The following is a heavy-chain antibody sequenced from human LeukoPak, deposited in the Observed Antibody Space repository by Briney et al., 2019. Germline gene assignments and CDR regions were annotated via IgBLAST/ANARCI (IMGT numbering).Heavy chain of an antibody. D-gene: IGHD2-21*02. J-gene: IGHJ4*02. Sequence: GASVKVSCKASGGTFSSYAISWVRQAPGQGLEWMGRIIPIFGIANYAQKFQGRVTITADKSTSTAYMELSSLRSEDTAVYYCARVGKYCGGDCYSWFGYWGQGTLVTVSS. CDR3: ARVGKYCGGDCYSWFGY. CDR2: IIPIFGIA. CDR1: GGTFSSYA. V-gene: IGHV1-69*04.